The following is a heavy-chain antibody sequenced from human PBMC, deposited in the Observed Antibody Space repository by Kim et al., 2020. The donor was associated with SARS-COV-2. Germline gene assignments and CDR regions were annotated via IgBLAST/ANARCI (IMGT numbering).Heavy chain of an antibody. CDR1: GYTFTSYG. J-gene: IGHJ4*02. CDR2: ISAYNGNT. V-gene: IGHV1-18*01. D-gene: IGHD6-13*01. Sequence: ASVKVSCKASGYTFTSYGISWVRQAPGQGLEWMGWISAYNGNTNYAQKLQGRVTMTTDTSTSTAYMELRSLRSDDTAVYYCARDPGSGYSSSWYGTFDYWGQGTLVTVSS. CDR3: ARDPGSGYSSSWYGTFDY.